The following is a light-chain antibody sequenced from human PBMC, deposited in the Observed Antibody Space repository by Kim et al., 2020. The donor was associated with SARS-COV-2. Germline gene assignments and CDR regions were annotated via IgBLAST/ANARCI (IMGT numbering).Light chain of an antibody. J-gene: IGKJ1*01. CDR2: KVS. Sequence: DVVMTQSPLSLPVTLGQPASISCRSSQSLVDSDGNTRLDWFQQRPGQSPRRLIYKVSNRDSGVPDRFSGSGSGTDFTLKISRVEAEDVGVFYCMQYTHWPHTFGQETKVDIK. V-gene: IGKV2-30*01. CDR1: QSLVDSDGNTR. CDR3: MQYTHWPHT.